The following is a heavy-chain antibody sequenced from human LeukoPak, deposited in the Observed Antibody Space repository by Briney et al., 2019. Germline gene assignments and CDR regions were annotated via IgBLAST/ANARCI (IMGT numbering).Heavy chain of an antibody. CDR3: VEYVGNPF. D-gene: IGHD4-23*01. CDR2: IYASGNT. CDR1: GFTVSNNH. V-gene: IGHV3-66*01. J-gene: IGHJ4*02. Sequence: GGSLRLSCAVSGFTVSNNHLNWVRQAPGKGLECVSNIYASGNTYYADSVKGRVSISRDNAKNTVYLQMNGLKAEDTAVYYCVEYVGNPFWGQGTLVTVSS.